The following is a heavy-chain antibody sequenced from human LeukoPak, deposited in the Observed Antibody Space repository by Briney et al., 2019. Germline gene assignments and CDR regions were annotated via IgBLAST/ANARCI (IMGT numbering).Heavy chain of an antibody. CDR2: INPNSGGT. D-gene: IGHD3-10*01. CDR3: ARDLWFGELFGAFDI. V-gene: IGHV1-2*02. Sequence: ASVKVSCKASGYTFTGYYMHWVRQAHGQGLEWMGWINPNSGGTNYAQKFQGRVTMTRDTSISTAYMELSRLRSDDTAVYYCARDLWFGELFGAFDIWGQGTMVTVSS. J-gene: IGHJ3*02. CDR1: GYTFTGYY.